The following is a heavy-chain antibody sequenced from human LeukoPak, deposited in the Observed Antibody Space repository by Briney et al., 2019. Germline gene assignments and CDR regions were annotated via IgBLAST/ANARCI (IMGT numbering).Heavy chain of an antibody. Sequence: SVKVSCKASGGTFSSYAISWVRQAPGQGLEWMGRITPILGIANYAQKFQGRVTITADKSTSTAYMELSSLRSEDTAVYYCTTYGANVAEYFEHWGQGTLVGVSS. J-gene: IGHJ1*01. V-gene: IGHV1-69*04. D-gene: IGHD4/OR15-4a*01. CDR3: TTYGANVAEYFEH. CDR1: GGTFSSYA. CDR2: ITPILGIA.